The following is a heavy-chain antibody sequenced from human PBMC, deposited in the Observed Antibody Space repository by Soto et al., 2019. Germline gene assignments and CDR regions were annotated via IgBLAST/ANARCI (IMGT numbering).Heavy chain of an antibody. V-gene: IGHV4-39*01. J-gene: IGHJ4*02. CDR1: GGSISSSSYY. CDR2: IYYSGST. Sequence: SETLSLTCTVSGGSISSSSYYWGWIRQPPGKGLEWIGSIYYSGSTYYNPSLKSRVTISVDTSKNQFSLKLSSVTAADTAVYYCARHKKNPRVGVGATDYWGQGTLVTVSS. CDR3: ARHKKNPRVGVGATDY. D-gene: IGHD1-26*01.